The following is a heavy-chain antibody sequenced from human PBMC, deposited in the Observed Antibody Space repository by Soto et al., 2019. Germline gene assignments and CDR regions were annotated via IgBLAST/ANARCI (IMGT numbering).Heavy chain of an antibody. Sequence: GASLKISCKGSGYSFTGYWISWVRQMPGKGLEWMGRIDPSDSYTNYSPSFQGHVTISADKSISTAYLQWSSLKASDTAMYDGASLAAAGWFDPWGQGTLVTVCS. CDR3: ASLAAAGWFDP. V-gene: IGHV5-10-1*01. CDR1: GYSFTGYW. D-gene: IGHD6-13*01. CDR2: IDPSDSYT. J-gene: IGHJ5*02.